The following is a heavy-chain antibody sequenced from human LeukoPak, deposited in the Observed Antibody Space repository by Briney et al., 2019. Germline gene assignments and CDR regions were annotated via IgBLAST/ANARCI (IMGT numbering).Heavy chain of an antibody. CDR2: IYYSGST. J-gene: IGHJ4*02. V-gene: IGHV4-39*07. Sequence: SETLSLTCTVSGGSISSSSYYWGWIRQPPGKGLEWIGSIYYSGSTYYNPSLKSRVTISVDTSKNQFSLKLSSVTAADTAVYYCARPSTYCSGGSCYRVFDYWGQGTLVTVSS. CDR1: GGSISSSSYY. D-gene: IGHD2-15*01. CDR3: ARPSTYCSGGSCYRVFDY.